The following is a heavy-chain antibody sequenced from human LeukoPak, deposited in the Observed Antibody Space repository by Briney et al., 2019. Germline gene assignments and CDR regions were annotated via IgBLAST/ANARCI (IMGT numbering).Heavy chain of an antibody. D-gene: IGHD6-19*01. J-gene: IGHJ5*02. CDR2: MNPNSGNI. CDR1: GYTFTSCD. V-gene: IGHV1-8*03. CDR3: ARGSVAGLVTWFDP. Sequence: ASVKVSCKASGYTFTSCDINWVRQATGQGLEWMGWMNPNSGNIGYAQKFQGRVTITRNTSISTAYMELSSLRSEDTAVYYCARGSVAGLVTWFDPWGQGTLVTVSS.